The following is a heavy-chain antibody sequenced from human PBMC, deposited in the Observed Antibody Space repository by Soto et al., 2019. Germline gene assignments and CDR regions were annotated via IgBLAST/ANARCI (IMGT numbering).Heavy chain of an antibody. V-gene: IGHV4-30-4*01. CDR2: IYYSGST. J-gene: IGHJ4*02. D-gene: IGHD2-21*02. CDR3: ARESQYGGNSEDY. CDR1: GGSISSGDYY. Sequence: QVQLQESGPGLVKPSQTLSLTCTVSGGSISSGDYYWSWIRQPPGKGLEWIGYIYYSGSTYYNPSLNSRVTIPVDTSKTQFSLKLSSVTAADTAVYYCARESQYGGNSEDYWGQGTLVTVSS.